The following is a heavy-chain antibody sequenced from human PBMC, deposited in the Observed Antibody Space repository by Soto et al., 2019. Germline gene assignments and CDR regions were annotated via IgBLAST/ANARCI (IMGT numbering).Heavy chain of an antibody. CDR1: GFTFKNSA. V-gene: IGHV3-23*01. Sequence: EVQVLESGGGLVQPGGSLRLSCGASGFTFKNSAMTWVRQAPGQGLEYVSSITNSGGHTFYANSVKGRFSISRDNARNTLFLQINSLRAEDTAVYYCAKNVVDRGVDFWGQGTPVTVSS. J-gene: IGHJ4*02. D-gene: IGHD3-16*02. CDR3: AKNVVDRGVDF. CDR2: ITNSGGHT.